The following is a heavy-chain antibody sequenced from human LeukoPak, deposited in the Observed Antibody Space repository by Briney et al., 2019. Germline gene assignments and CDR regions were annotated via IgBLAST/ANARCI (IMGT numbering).Heavy chain of an antibody. CDR3: ARDRRGWYQEY. CDR2: ISYDGGSQ. Sequence: SGGSLRLSCAASGFSFRDYAMHWVRQAPGKGLEWVALISYDGGSQYYADSVRGRFTISRDNSQSTLYLQMNSLSADDTAFYYCARDRRGWYQEYWGQGILVTVSS. V-gene: IGHV3-30*03. CDR1: GFSFRDYA. D-gene: IGHD6-19*01. J-gene: IGHJ4*02.